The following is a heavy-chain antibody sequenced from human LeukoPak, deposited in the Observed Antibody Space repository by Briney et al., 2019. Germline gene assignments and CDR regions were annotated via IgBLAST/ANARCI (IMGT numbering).Heavy chain of an antibody. J-gene: IGHJ4*02. CDR3: ARHIYVWGSYPDY. CDR2: IYYSGST. D-gene: IGHD3-16*02. Sequence: SETLSLTCTVSGGSISSSSYCWGWIRQPPGKGLEWIGSIYYSGSTYYNPSLKSRVTISVDTSKNQFSLKLSSVTAADTAVYYCARHIYVWGSYPDYWGQGTLVTVSS. CDR1: GGSISSSSYC. V-gene: IGHV4-39*01.